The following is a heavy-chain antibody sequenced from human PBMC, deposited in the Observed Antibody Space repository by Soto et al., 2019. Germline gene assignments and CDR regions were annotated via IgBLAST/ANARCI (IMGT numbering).Heavy chain of an antibody. V-gene: IGHV4-30-4*01. Sequence: QVQLQESGPGLVKPSQTLSLTCTVSGGSISSGDYYWSWIRQPPGKGLEWIGYIYYSGSTYYNPSLKSRVTISVDTSKNQFSLKLSSVTAADTAVYYCARAGYYYDSSGYYSPPDTYWYFDLWGRGTLVTVSS. CDR3: ARAGYYYDSSGYYSPPDTYWYFDL. CDR1: GGSISSGDYY. D-gene: IGHD3-22*01. CDR2: IYYSGST. J-gene: IGHJ2*01.